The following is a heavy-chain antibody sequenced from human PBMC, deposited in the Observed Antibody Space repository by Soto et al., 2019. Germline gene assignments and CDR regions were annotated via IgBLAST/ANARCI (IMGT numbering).Heavy chain of an antibody. J-gene: IGHJ4*02. CDR3: ARRIAAGGGVVAFDI. V-gene: IGHV3-13*01. D-gene: IGHD6-13*01. CDR2: IGSAGDS. Sequence: EVQLVESGGGLVQWGGSLRLSCAASGFTFKNYDMHWVRQATGKNLEWVSAIGSAGDSYYSDSVKDRFTISRENAKNSLFLQMNGLRVGDTAVYFCARRIAAGGGVVAFDIWGQGTLVTVSS. CDR1: GFTFKNYD.